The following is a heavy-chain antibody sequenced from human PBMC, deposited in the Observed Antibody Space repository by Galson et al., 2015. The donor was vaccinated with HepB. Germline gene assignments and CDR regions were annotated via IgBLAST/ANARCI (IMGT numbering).Heavy chain of an antibody. D-gene: IGHD1-1*01. CDR3: ATAVPTTWRLGTFDP. CDR1: GGAFSKYA. V-gene: IGHV1-69*13. Sequence: SVKASCKASGGAFSKYAITWVRQAPGQGLEWMGGIIPIFGTTNYAQKFQGRVTITADESTSTAYMELSSLRFEDTAVYYCATAVPTTWRLGTFDPWGQGTLVTVSS. CDR2: IIPIFGTT. J-gene: IGHJ5*02.